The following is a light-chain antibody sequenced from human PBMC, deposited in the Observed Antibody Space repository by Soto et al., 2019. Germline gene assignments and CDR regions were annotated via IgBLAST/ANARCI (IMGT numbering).Light chain of an antibody. J-gene: IGKJ1*01. CDR3: QQYGSSGT. CDR1: QSVSSSY. Sequence: EIVLTQSPGTLSLSPGERATLSYRASQSVSSSYLAWYQQKPCKAPRLLIYGASNRATGIPDRLSGSGPGTDFTLTIRRLEPEDFAVYYCQQYGSSGTFGQGTKVDIK. V-gene: IGKV3-20*01. CDR2: GAS.